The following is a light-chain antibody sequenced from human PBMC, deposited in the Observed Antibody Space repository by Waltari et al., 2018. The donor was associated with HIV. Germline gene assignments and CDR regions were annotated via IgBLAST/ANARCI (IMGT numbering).Light chain of an antibody. Sequence: QPALPQPASVSGSPGQSITISCTGPLSDLGGLTLLSWFQQHPGSAPKLLISEVTYRPSGVSDRFSASKSGNTASLTISGLQAEDEADYYCSSYAPAFSLMFGGGTKVTVL. CDR3: SSYAPAFSLM. CDR1: LSDLGGLTL. J-gene: IGLJ3*02. CDR2: EVT. V-gene: IGLV2-14*01.